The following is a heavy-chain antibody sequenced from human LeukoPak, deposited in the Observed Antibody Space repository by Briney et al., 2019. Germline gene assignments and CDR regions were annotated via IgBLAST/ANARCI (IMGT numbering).Heavy chain of an antibody. CDR1: GFTFNTHG. V-gene: IGHV3-23*01. D-gene: IGHD4-17*01. CDR2: ISRNSGDYT. Sequence: GGSLRLSCVASGFTFNTHGMHWVRQAPGKGLECVASISRNSGDYTLYAASVKGRFTISRDNSRSTLYLQMNSLRAEDTAVYYCSKKGQNEDYGKPDWGQGTLVTVSS. J-gene: IGHJ4*02. CDR3: SKKGQNEDYGKPD.